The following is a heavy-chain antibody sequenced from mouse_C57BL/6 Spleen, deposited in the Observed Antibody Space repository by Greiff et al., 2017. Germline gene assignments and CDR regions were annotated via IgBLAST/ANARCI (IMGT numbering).Heavy chain of an antibody. Sequence: VQLQQSGPGLVKPSQSLSLTCSVTGYSITSGYYWNWIRQFPGNKLEWMGYISYDGSNNYNPSLKNRISITRDTSKNQFFLKLNSVTTEDTATYYCARADTTVVADYWGQGTTLTVSS. CDR3: ARADTTVVADY. V-gene: IGHV3-6*01. J-gene: IGHJ2*01. D-gene: IGHD1-1*01. CDR1: GYSITSGYY. CDR2: ISYDGSN.